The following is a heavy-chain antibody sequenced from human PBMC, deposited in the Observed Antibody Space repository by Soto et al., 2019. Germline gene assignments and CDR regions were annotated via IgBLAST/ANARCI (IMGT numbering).Heavy chain of an antibody. Sequence: QVQLVESVGGVVQPGRSLRLSCAASGFTFSSYGMHWVRQAPGKGLEWVAVIWYDGSNKYYADSVKGRFTISRDNSKNTLYLQMNSLRAEDTAVYYCARDRVDIVAMTQNYYYYYGMDVWGQGTTVTVSS. V-gene: IGHV3-33*01. CDR1: GFTFSSYG. CDR2: IWYDGSNK. D-gene: IGHD5-12*01. CDR3: ARDRVDIVAMTQNYYYYYGMDV. J-gene: IGHJ6*02.